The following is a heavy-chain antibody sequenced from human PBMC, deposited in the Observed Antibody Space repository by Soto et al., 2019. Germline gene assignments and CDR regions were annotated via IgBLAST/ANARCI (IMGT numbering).Heavy chain of an antibody. V-gene: IGHV4-31*03. CDR2: IYYSGST. CDR1: GGSISSGGYY. D-gene: IGHD6-19*01. J-gene: IGHJ4*02. CDR3: VAQWLDPYYFDY. Sequence: TLSLTCTVSGGSISSGGYYWSWIRQHPGKGLEWIGYIYYSGSTYYNPSLKSRVTISVDTSKNQFSLKLSSVTAADTAVYYCVAQWLDPYYFDYWGQGTLVTVSS.